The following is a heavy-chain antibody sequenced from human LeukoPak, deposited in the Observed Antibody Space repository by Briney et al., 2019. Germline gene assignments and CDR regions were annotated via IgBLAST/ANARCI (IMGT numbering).Heavy chain of an antibody. V-gene: IGHV3-7*01. CDR1: GFTFSSYW. CDR2: IKQDGSEK. J-gene: IGHJ6*03. CDR3: ARRGYCSSISCFYHYYYMDV. D-gene: IGHD2-2*01. Sequence: GGSLRLSCAASGFTFSSYWMSWVRQAPGKGLEWVANIKQDGSEKYYVDSVRGRFTISRDNAKNSLYLQMKSLRAEDTAVYYCARRGYCSSISCFYHYYYMDVWGKGTTVTVSS.